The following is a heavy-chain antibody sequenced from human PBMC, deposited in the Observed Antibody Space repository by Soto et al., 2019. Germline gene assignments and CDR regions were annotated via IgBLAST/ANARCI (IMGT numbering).Heavy chain of an antibody. CDR1: VYSISSAYY. J-gene: IGHJ4*02. D-gene: IGHD3-22*01. CDR3: ARAVAYYDSSGYYCDY. V-gene: IGHV4-38-2*01. CDR2: IYHSGST. Sequence: PSETLSLTCAVSVYSISSAYYWGWIRQPPGEGLEWIGSIYHSGSTYYNPSLKSRVTISLDTSKNQFSLKLSSVTAADTAVYYCARAVAYYDSSGYYCDYWGQGTLVTVSS.